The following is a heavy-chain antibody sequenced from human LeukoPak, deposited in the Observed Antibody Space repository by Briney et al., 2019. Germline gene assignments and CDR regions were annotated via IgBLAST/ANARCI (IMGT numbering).Heavy chain of an antibody. CDR3: ARASSSSRWFFDY. CDR1: GGSISSSSYY. D-gene: IGHD6-13*01. Sequence: SETLSLTCTVSGGSISSSSYYWAWIRQPPGKGLEWIGSIYNSGSTYYNPSLESRVTISVDTSKNQFSLKLSSVTDADAAESSCARASSSSRWFFDYLGQGTLVTVSS. J-gene: IGHJ4*02. V-gene: IGHV4-39*01. CDR2: IYNSGST.